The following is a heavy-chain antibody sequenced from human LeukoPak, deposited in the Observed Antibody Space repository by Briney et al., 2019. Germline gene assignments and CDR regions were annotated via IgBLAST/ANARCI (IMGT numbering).Heavy chain of an antibody. CDR1: GDSISGHP. CDR3: ARLAKCDGDCYSFDF. V-gene: IGHV4-59*11. Sequence: SETLSLTCAVSGDSISGHPWSWIRQPPGKGLDYIGFIDYNGYTNYNPSLESRVTISTDTSKNQLSLNLHSVTSADTAVYYCARLAKCDGDCYSFDFWGRGILVAVSS. J-gene: IGHJ4*02. CDR2: IDYNGYT. D-gene: IGHD2-21*02.